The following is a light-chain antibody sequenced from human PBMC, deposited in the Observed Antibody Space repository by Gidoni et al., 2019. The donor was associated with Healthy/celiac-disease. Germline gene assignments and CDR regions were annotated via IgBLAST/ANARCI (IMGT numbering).Light chain of an antibody. Sequence: QSLLPQPPSPSGTPGQRVTISCSGSSSNSGSNTVNWYQQLPGTAPKLLIYSNNQRPPGVPDRFSGSKSGTSASLAISGLQSEDEADYYCAAWDDSLNGWVFGGGTKLTVL. CDR1: SSNSGSNT. V-gene: IGLV1-44*01. J-gene: IGLJ3*02. CDR2: SNN. CDR3: AAWDDSLNGWV.